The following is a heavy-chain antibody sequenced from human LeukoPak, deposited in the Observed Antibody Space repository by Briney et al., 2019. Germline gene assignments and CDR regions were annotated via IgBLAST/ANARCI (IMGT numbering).Heavy chain of an antibody. CDR2: ISSSSSYI. CDR1: GFTFSSYS. CDR3: ASTLRFYFDY. D-gene: IGHD5-12*01. J-gene: IGHJ4*02. V-gene: IGHV3-21*01. Sequence: PGGSLRLSCAASGFTFSSYSMNWVRQAPGKGLEWVSSISSSSSYIYYAGSVKGRFTISRDNAKNSLYLQMNSLRAEDTAVYYCASTLRFYFDYWGQGTLVTVSS.